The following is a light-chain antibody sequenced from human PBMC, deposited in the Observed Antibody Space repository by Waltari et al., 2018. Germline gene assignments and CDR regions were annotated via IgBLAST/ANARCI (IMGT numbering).Light chain of an antibody. V-gene: IGLV6-57*02. Sequence: NFMLTQPHSVSESPGKTVTISCTGSGGSIASNFVHWYQQRPGSAPQIVIYDDDQRPSGVPDRFSGSIDSSSNSASLTISGLKTEDEADYYCQSYDNTNRGVFGGGTKLTVL. CDR2: DDD. CDR3: QSYDNTNRGV. CDR1: GGSIASNF. J-gene: IGLJ3*02.